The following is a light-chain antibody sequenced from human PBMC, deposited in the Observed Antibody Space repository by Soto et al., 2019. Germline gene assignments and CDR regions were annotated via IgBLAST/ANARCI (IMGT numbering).Light chain of an antibody. CDR1: RSNIATNP. Sequence: QSVLTQPPSASGTPGQRITISCSGSRSNIATNPVDWYRQVPGTAPKLLIFGNKQRPSGVPDRVSGSKSDTVASLAISGLQSEDEAVYFCAAWDDSLNGVLFGGGTKVTVL. J-gene: IGLJ2*01. CDR2: GNK. CDR3: AAWDDSLNGVL. V-gene: IGLV1-44*01.